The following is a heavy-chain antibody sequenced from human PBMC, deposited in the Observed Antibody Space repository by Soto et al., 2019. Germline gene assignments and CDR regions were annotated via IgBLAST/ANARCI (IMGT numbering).Heavy chain of an antibody. Sequence: AGSLRLSCVASGFTFSSYAMHWVRQAPGKGLEWVAVISYDGSNKYYADSVKGRFTISRDNSKNTLYLQMNSRRAEDTAVYYCARGDTHTDYWGQGTLVTVSS. CDR2: ISYDGSNK. J-gene: IGHJ4*02. D-gene: IGHD5-18*01. CDR1: GFTFSSYA. CDR3: ARGDTHTDY. V-gene: IGHV3-30-3*01.